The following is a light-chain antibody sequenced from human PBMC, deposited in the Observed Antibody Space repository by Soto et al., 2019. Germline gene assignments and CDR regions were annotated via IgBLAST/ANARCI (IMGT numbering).Light chain of an antibody. CDR3: FLAYSGLVV. CDR1: TGAVTSGLH. V-gene: IGLV7-46*01. CDR2: DTN. J-gene: IGLJ2*01. Sequence: QSAVTQEPSLTVSPGGTVTLTCGSSTGAVTSGLHPYWFQQKPGQDPMTLIYDTNNKHSWTPARFSGSLLGGKAALTLSGAESEDEAEYYCFLAYSGLVVFGGGTKLTVL.